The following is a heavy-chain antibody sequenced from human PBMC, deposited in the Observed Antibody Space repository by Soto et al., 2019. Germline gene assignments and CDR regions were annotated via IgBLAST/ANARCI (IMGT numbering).Heavy chain of an antibody. CDR1: GGSFSGYY. Sequence: PSETLSLTCAVYGGSFSGYYWSWIRQPPGKGLEWIGEINHSGSTNYNPSLKSRVTISVDTSKNQFSLKLSSVTAADTAVYYCARVEAARRLDYWGQGTLVTVSS. CDR3: ARVEAARRLDY. D-gene: IGHD6-6*01. J-gene: IGHJ4*02. V-gene: IGHV4-34*01. CDR2: INHSGST.